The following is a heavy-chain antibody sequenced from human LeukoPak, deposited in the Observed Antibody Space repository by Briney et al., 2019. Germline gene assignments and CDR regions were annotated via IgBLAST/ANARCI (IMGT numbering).Heavy chain of an antibody. CDR1: GFTFSSYS. J-gene: IGHJ4*02. CDR2: ISSSSSYI. D-gene: IGHD1-26*01. Sequence: PGGSLRLSCAASGFTFSSYSMNWVRQAPGKGLEWVSSISSSSSYIYYADSVKGRFTISRDNSKNTLYLQMNSLRAEDTAVYYCAKVGASPGPFDYWGQGTLVTVSP. CDR3: AKVGASPGPFDY. V-gene: IGHV3-21*01.